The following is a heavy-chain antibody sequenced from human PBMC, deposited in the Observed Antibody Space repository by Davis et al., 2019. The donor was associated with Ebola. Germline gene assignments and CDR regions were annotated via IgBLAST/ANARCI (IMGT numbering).Heavy chain of an antibody. V-gene: IGHV3-30*18. D-gene: IGHD3-22*01. CDR1: GFIFSNFG. CDR2: ISYDGSDI. Sequence: PGGSLRLSCEASGFIFSNFGMHWVRQAPGKGLEWVGIISYDGSDIKYGDSVKGRFTISRDNSKNMLYLQMNSLRPEDTAVYYCAKPSSFSSGYFDAFDKWGHGTLVTVSS. J-gene: IGHJ3*02. CDR3: AKPSSFSSGYFDAFDK.